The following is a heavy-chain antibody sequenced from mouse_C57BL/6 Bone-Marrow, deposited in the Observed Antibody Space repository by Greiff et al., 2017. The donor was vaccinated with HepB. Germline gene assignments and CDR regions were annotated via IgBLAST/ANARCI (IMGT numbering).Heavy chain of an antibody. CDR1: GYTFTSYW. V-gene: IGHV1-50*01. J-gene: IGHJ3*01. CDR2: IDPSDSST. CDR3: ARSAIYYDYDVAWFAY. Sequence: VQLQQPGAELVKPGASVKLSCKASGYTFTSYWMQWVKQRPGQGLEWIGEIDPSDSSTNYNQKFKGKATLTVDKSSSTAYMQLSSLTSEDSAVYYCARSAIYYDYDVAWFAYWGQGTLVTVSA. D-gene: IGHD2-4*01.